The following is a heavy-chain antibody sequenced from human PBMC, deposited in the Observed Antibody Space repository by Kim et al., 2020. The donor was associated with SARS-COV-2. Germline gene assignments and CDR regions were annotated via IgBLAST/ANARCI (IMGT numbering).Heavy chain of an antibody. CDR2: IYYSGST. D-gene: IGHD3-10*01. J-gene: IGHJ4*02. CDR1: GGSISSYY. V-gene: IGHV4-59*13. CDR3: ARRTGGGLFDY. Sequence: SETLSLTCTVSGGSISSYYWSWIRQPPGKGLEWIGYIYYSGSTNYNPSLKSRVTISVDTSKNQFSLKLSSVTAADTAVYYCARRTGGGLFDYWGQGTLVTVSS.